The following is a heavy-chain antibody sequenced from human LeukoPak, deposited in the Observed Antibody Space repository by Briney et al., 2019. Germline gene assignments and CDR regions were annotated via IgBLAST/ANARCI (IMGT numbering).Heavy chain of an antibody. CDR3: ARGSPPMTALVTGYYFDY. J-gene: IGHJ4*02. V-gene: IGHV1-2*04. Sequence: VASVKVSCKTSGYTFTAYYIHWVRQAPGQGLEWMGWMNPNSGGTNYAQRFRGWVTMTRDTSISTAYMELNSLRSDDTAVYYCARGSPPMTALVTGYYFDYWGQGILVTVSS. CDR1: GYTFTAYY. CDR2: MNPNSGGT. D-gene: IGHD5-18*01.